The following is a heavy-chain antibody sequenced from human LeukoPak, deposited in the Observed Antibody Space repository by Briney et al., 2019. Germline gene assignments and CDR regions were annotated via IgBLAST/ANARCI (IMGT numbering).Heavy chain of an antibody. CDR1: GFTFSSYA. CDR3: AKRTGYSSGWYPY. J-gene: IGHJ4*02. CDR2: ISGSGGST. V-gene: IGHV3-23*01. D-gene: IGHD6-19*01. Sequence: GGSLRLSCAASGFTFSSYAMSWVRQARGKGLEWVSAISGSGGSTYYADSVKGRFTISRDNSKNTLYLQMNSLRAEDTAVYYCAKRTGYSSGWYPYWGQGTLVTVSS.